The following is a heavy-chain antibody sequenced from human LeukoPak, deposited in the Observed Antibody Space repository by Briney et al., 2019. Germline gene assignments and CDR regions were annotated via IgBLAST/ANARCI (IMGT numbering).Heavy chain of an antibody. CDR3: ANSNGDYVIDY. V-gene: IGHV3-30*18. Sequence: GGSLGLSCAASGFTFSSYGMPWVRQAPGKGLEWVAVISYDGSNKYYADSVKGRFTISRDNSKNTLYLQMNSLRAEDTAVYYCANSNGDYVIDYWGQGTLVTVSS. D-gene: IGHD4-17*01. CDR2: ISYDGSNK. CDR1: GFTFSSYG. J-gene: IGHJ4*02.